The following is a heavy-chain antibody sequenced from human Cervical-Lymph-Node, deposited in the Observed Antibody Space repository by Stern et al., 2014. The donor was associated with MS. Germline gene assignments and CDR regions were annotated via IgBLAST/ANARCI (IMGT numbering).Heavy chain of an antibody. CDR2: INPNTGVT. J-gene: IGHJ4*02. V-gene: IGHV1-2*04. D-gene: IGHD2-15*01. Sequence: VQLVESGAEVKKPGASVKVSCTASGYTFTSFFLHWVRQAPGQGLEWVGWINPNTGVTKSAQKFQGWVTLTRDTSINTVYMELNRLKSDDTAVFYCARGYPFFDNWGQGTLVTVSS. CDR1: GYTFTSFF. CDR3: ARGYPFFDN.